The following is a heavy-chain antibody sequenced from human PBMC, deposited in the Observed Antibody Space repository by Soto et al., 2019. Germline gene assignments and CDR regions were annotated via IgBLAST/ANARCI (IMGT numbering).Heavy chain of an antibody. J-gene: IGHJ4*02. V-gene: IGHV3-23*01. CDR2: ISGSDGST. Sequence: GSLRLSCAASGFTFINYAMSWVRQAPGKGLEWVSTISGSDGSTFYADSVKGRFTISRDSSKSTLPLQMNSLRAEDTALYYCAKHLSIAARSSDYWGRGAQVTVSS. CDR1: GFTFINYA. CDR3: AKHLSIAARSSDY. D-gene: IGHD6-6*01.